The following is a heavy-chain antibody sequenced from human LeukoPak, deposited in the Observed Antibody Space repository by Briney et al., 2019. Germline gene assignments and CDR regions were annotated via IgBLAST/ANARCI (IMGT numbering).Heavy chain of an antibody. J-gene: IGHJ4*01. CDR2: IQPDGNDK. D-gene: IGHD3-9*01. Sequence: GGSLRLSCAASGFTFSSYAMSWVRQAPGKGLEWVALIQPDGNDKYYADSVKGRFTVSRDNSKNILYLQLNSLRVDDTAVYYCAKRDRLTEFDYWGHGTLVTVSS. V-gene: IGHV3-30*02. CDR1: GFTFSSYA. CDR3: AKRDRLTEFDY.